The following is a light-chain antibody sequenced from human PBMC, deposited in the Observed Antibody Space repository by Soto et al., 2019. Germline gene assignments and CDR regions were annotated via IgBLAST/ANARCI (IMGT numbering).Light chain of an antibody. CDR3: QVRTDWPPFKYT. CDR2: DTS. CDR1: QSVDSF. J-gene: IGKJ2*01. Sequence: EIVLTQSPASLSLSPGERATLSCRASQSVDSFLAWYQQKPGRTPRLLIYDTSNRATGIPARFSGSASGTDFTLTISRLEPEDFAVYYCQVRTDWPPFKYTFGQGTKLEVK. V-gene: IGKV3-11*01.